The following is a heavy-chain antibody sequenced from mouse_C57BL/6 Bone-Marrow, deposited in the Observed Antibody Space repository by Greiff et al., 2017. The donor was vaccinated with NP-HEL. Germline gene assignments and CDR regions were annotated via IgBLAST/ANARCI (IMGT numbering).Heavy chain of an antibody. J-gene: IGHJ1*03. V-gene: IGHV1-75*01. CDR2: IFPGNGGT. CDR3: GRRRVRWYFDV. D-gene: IGHD5-1*01. Sequence: QVQLQQPGAELVKPGASVKISCKASGYTFTDYYINWVKQRPGQGLEWIGRIFPGNGGTYYIQKFKDKATFTVDKSSSTAYMLLSSLTSEDSAVYFYGRRRVRWYFDVWGTGTTLTVSS. CDR1: GYTFTDYY.